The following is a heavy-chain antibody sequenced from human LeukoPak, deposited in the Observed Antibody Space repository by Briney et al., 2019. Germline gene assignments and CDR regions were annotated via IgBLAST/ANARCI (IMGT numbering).Heavy chain of an antibody. J-gene: IGHJ4*02. D-gene: IGHD6-13*01. CDR2: IYHSGST. CDR3: ERGGSRGPDY. CDR1: GGSISSGGYY. Sequence: SQTLSLTCTVSGGSISSGGYYWSWIRQPPGKGLEWIGYIYHSGSTYYNPSLKSRVTISVDRSTNQFSLKLSSVTAADTAVYYCERGGSRGPDYWGQGTLVTVSS. V-gene: IGHV4-30-2*01.